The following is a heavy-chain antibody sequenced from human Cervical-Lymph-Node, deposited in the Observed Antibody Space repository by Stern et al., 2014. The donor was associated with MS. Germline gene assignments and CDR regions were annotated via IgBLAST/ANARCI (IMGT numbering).Heavy chain of an antibody. J-gene: IGHJ4*02. D-gene: IGHD5-18*01. CDR3: AKDRIQLWLWYY. V-gene: IGHV3-30*18. CDR2: ISYDGSNE. CDR1: GFTFSSYG. Sequence: VQLVESGGDVVQPGRSLKLSCAASGFTFSSYGMHWVRQAPGKGLEGVAVISYDGSNEYYADSVKGRFTISRDNSKNTLYLQMNSLRPEDTAVYYCAKDRIQLWLWYYWGQGTLVTVSS.